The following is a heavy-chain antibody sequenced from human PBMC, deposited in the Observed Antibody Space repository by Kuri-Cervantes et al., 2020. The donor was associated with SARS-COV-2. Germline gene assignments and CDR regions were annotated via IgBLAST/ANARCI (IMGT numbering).Heavy chain of an antibody. CDR3: ARPSDYCSSTSCLDY. V-gene: IGHV5-10-1*01. CDR1: GYSFTSYW. D-gene: IGHD2-2*01. J-gene: IGHJ4*02. Sequence: GGSLRLSCKGSGYSFTSYWISWVRQMPGKGLEWMGRIDPSDSYTNYSPSFQGHVTISADKSISTAYLQWSSLKASDTAMYYCARPSDYCSSTSCLDYWGQGTLVTVSS. CDR2: IDPSDSYT.